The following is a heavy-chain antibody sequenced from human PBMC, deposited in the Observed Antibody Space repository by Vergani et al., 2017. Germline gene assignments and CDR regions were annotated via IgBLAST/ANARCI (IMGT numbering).Heavy chain of an antibody. CDR3: AKAGITSFGVVTWYFDL. D-gene: IGHD3-3*01. J-gene: IGHJ2*01. Sequence: EVQLVESGGGLVQPGRSLSLSCAASGFTFDDYAMHWVRQAPGKGLEWVSGISWNSGSIGYEDSVKGRFTISRDNAKNSLYLQMNSLRAEDTALYYCAKAGITSFGVVTWYFDLWGRGTLVTVSS. CDR2: ISWNSGSI. CDR1: GFTFDDYA. V-gene: IGHV3-9*01.